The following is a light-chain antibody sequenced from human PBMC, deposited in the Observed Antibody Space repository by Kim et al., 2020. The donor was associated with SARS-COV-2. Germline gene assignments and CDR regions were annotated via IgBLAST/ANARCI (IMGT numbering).Light chain of an antibody. J-gene: IGLJ2*01. Sequence: GQRATIPGSRTSPNTENNTVTCDRHAPGTGPKLLIYYDNQRPSGVPDRFSGSKSGTAASLAISGLQSEDEADYYCAAWDDSLNGPVFGGGTQLTVL. V-gene: IGLV1-44*01. CDR2: YDN. CDR1: SPNTENNT. CDR3: AAWDDSLNGPV.